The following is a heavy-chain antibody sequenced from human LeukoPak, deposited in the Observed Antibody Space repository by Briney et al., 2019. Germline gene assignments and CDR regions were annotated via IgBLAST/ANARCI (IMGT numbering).Heavy chain of an antibody. Sequence: GASVKVSYKASGYTFNHHGIRGVRQAPGQGLEWMGWVSCFNGDTHYAQKFQGRVTMTRDTSTTTAYMELRNLRSDDTALYYCARDPTNTSGRYAYHDYWGQGTLDTVSS. CDR1: GYTFNHHG. J-gene: IGHJ4*02. CDR3: ARDPTNTSGRYAYHDY. V-gene: IGHV1-18*04. CDR2: VSCFNGDT. D-gene: IGHD6-19*01.